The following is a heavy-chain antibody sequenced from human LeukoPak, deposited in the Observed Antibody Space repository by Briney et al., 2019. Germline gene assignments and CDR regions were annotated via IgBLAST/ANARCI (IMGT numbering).Heavy chain of an antibody. J-gene: IGHJ5*02. V-gene: IGHV5-51*01. CDR2: IYPGDSDT. Sequence: GESLKISCEVYGYSFTTYWLGWVRQMPGKGLEWMGIIYPGDSDTRYSPSFQGQVTISVDKSISTAYLQWSSLKASDTAMYYCARQKGGIAVPPGRFDPWGQGTLVTVSS. CDR1: GYSFTTYW. D-gene: IGHD6-19*01. CDR3: ARQKGGIAVPPGRFDP.